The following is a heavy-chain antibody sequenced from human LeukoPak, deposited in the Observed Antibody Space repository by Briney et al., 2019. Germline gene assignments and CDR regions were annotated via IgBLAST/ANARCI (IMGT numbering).Heavy chain of an antibody. V-gene: IGHV1-2*02. J-gene: IGHJ5*02. CDR2: INVNSGDT. CDR3: ARSYYDVLTGNYMWLAP. Sequence: ASVKVSCKASGYRFTDYYIHWVRQAPGQGLEWMGWINVNSGDTYHSQKFRDRVTMTGDTSINTAYMELSRLRSDDTAVFYCARSYYDVLTGNYMWLAPWGQGTLVTVSS. D-gene: IGHD3-9*01. CDR1: GYRFTDYY.